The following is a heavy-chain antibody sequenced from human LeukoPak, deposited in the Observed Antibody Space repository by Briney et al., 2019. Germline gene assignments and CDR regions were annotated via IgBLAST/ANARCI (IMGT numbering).Heavy chain of an antibody. CDR3: AKVVQYTASTGTGLDY. D-gene: IGHD6-13*01. Sequence: GGSLRLSCAASGFTFFNYGMHWVRQAPGKGLDWVAVIWYDGSYKYYADSVRGRFTISGDNSKNTLYLHMDSLRAEDTAIYYCAKVVQYTASTGTGLDYWGRGTLVTVSS. CDR1: GFTFFNYG. V-gene: IGHV3-33*06. J-gene: IGHJ4*02. CDR2: IWYDGSYK.